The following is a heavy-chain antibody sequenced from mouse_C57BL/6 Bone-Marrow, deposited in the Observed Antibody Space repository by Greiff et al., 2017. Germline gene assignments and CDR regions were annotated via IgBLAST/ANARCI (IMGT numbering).Heavy chain of an antibody. Sequence: QVQLQQSGAELMKPGASVKLSCKATGYTFTGYWIEWVKQRPGHGLEWIGEILPGSGSTNYNEKFQGKATFTADTASKPASMQRRSLTTEDSAIYYCAREGLRRVFDYWGQGTTLTVSS. CDR1: GYTFTGYW. D-gene: IGHD2-4*01. CDR3: AREGLRRVFDY. J-gene: IGHJ2*01. CDR2: ILPGSGST. V-gene: IGHV1-9*01.